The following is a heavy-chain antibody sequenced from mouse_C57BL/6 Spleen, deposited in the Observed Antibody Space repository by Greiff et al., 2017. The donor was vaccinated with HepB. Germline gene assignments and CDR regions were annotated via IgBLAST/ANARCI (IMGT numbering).Heavy chain of an antibody. J-gene: IGHJ2*01. CDR2: IYPGDGDT. V-gene: IGHV1-80*01. Sequence: VQLQQSGAELVKPGASVKISCKASGYAFSSYWMNRVKQRPGKGLEWIGQIYPGDGDTNYNGKFKGKATLTADKSSSTAYMQLSSLTSEDSAVYFCARGGSYYGSPYFDYWGQGTTLTVSS. CDR3: ARGGSYYGSPYFDY. D-gene: IGHD1-1*01. CDR1: GYAFSSYW.